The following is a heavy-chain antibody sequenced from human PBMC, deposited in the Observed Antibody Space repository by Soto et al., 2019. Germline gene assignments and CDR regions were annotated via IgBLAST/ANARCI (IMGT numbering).Heavy chain of an antibody. J-gene: IGHJ5*01. CDR1: GFKFSDYG. CDR2: IPYDGKNE. Sequence: PGGSLRLSCEVSGFKFSDYGMHWVRQAPGKGLEWLAVIPYDGKNEVYADSVKGRFTISRDNSKNTVYLQMNSLTVEDTAVYYCAKERSGSYPKPNWLESWGQGTLVTVSS. CDR3: AKERSGSYPKPNWLES. D-gene: IGHD3-16*02. V-gene: IGHV3-30*18.